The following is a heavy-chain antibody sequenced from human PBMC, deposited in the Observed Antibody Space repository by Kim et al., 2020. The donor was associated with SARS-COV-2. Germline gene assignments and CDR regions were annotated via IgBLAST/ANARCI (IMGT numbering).Heavy chain of an antibody. CDR2: INPSGGST. V-gene: IGHV1-46*01. Sequence: ASVKVSCKASGYTFTSHYIHWVRQAPGQGLEWMGIINPSGGSTSYAQKFQGRVTMTRDTSTSTVYMEVSSLRSEDTAVYYCARDPRDILTGYYYYYYYMDVWGKGTTVTVSS. D-gene: IGHD3-9*01. CDR3: ARDPRDILTGYYYYYYYMDV. CDR1: GYTFTSHY. J-gene: IGHJ6*03.